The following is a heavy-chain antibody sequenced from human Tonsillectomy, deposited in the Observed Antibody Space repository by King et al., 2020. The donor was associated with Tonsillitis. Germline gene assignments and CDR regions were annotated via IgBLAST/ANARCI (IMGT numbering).Heavy chain of an antibody. J-gene: IGHJ4*02. CDR1: GFTFSGSA. D-gene: IGHD1-26*01. CDR2: IRSKANSYAT. V-gene: IGHV3-73*02. Sequence: VQLVESGGGLVQPGGSLKLSCAASGFTFSGSAMHWVRQASGKGLEWVGRIRSKANSYATAYAASVKGRFTISRDDSKNTAYLQMNSLKTEDTAVYYCTRRPYSGSYYFDYWGQGTLVTVSS. CDR3: TRRPYSGSYYFDY.